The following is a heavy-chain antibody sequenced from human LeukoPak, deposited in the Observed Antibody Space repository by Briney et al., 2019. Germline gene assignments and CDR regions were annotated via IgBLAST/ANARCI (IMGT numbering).Heavy chain of an antibody. D-gene: IGHD6-13*01. CDR2: ISGSGGST. Sequence: GGSLRLSCAASGFTFSSYWMSWVRQAPGKGLEWVSAISGSGGSTYYADSVKGRFTISRDNSKNTLYLQMNSLRAEDTAVYYCAKDGGSSWYHFDYWGQGTLVTVSS. V-gene: IGHV3-23*01. J-gene: IGHJ4*02. CDR1: GFTFSSYW. CDR3: AKDGGSSWYHFDY.